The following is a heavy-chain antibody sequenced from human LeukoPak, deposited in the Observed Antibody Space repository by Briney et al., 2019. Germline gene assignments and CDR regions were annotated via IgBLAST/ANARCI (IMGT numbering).Heavy chain of an antibody. D-gene: IGHD3-22*01. CDR3: AKPSYYYDSSGYLLDY. CDR2: ISWDGAST. Sequence: GGSLRLSCAASGFTFDEYAMHWVRQAPGKGLEWVSLISWDGASTYYADSVKGRFTISRDNSKNSLYLQMNSLRAEDTALYYCAKPSYYYDSSGYLLDYWGQGTLVTVSS. CDR1: GFTFDEYA. J-gene: IGHJ4*02. V-gene: IGHV3-43D*03.